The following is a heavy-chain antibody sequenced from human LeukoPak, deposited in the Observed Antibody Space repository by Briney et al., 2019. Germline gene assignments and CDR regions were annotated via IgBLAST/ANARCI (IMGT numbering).Heavy chain of an antibody. CDR1: GGTFSSYA. V-gene: IGHV1-69*13. J-gene: IGHJ2*01. CDR2: IIPIFGTA. CDR3: ARDGRPQVIITSPSWYFDL. Sequence: GASVKVSCTASGGTFSSYAISWVRQAPGQGLEWMGGIIPIFGTANYAQKFQGRVTITADESTSTAYMELSSLRSEDTAVYYCARDGRPQVIITSPSWYFDLWGRGTLVTVSS. D-gene: IGHD3-22*01.